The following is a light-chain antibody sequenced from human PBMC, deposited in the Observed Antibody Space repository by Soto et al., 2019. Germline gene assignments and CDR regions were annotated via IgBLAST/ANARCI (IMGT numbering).Light chain of an antibody. J-gene: IGLJ2*01. Sequence: QSVLTQPPSVSGAPGQRVTISCTGSSSNIGAGYDVHWYHQLPGTAPKLLIXXXXXXXXXXXXXXXXSKSGTSASLAITGXXAXXXXXXYCQSYDSSLSGVFGGGTKLTVL. CDR3: QSYDSSLSGV. CDR1: SSNIGAGYD. CDR2: XXX. V-gene: IGLV1-40*01.